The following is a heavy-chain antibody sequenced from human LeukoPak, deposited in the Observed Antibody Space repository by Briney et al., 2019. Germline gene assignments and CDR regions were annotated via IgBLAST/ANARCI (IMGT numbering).Heavy chain of an antibody. D-gene: IGHD6-19*01. CDR3: AKDVAPDSGWDLDY. V-gene: IGHV3-23*01. CDR1: GLTFSTYS. J-gene: IGHJ4*02. CDR2: IYNSGAKI. Sequence: SGGSLRLSCAVSGLTFSTYSMTWVRQGPGKGLEWASSIYNSGAKIFYADSVKGRFTISRDNSKNMLYLQMNSLRVEDTAVYYCAKDVAPDSGWDLDYWGQGTLVTVSS.